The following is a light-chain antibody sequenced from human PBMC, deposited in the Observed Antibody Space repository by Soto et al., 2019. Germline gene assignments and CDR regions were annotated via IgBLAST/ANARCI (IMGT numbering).Light chain of an antibody. V-gene: IGKV1-16*01. Sequence: DIQMTQSPSSLSASVGDRVTISCRASQGIGKSLAWYQQKPGKAPKSLIYTASNLESGVPSRFSGSGSGIDFTLIVSSLQPEDFATYYCQQSFNSPPITFGQGTRLDIK. CDR3: QQSFNSPPIT. J-gene: IGKJ5*01. CDR2: TAS. CDR1: QGIGKS.